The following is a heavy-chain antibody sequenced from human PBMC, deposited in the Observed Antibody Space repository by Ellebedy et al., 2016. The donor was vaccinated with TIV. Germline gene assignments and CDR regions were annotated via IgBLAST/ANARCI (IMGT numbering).Heavy chain of an antibody. Sequence: ASVKVSCKASGYTFTSYGISWVRQAPGQGLEWMGWIRGYNGNTDYAQKLQGRVTMTTDTSTNTAYMELRSLRFDDTAVYYCARGSGSYYADYWGQGALVTVSS. CDR2: IRGYNGNT. J-gene: IGHJ4*02. D-gene: IGHD1-26*01. V-gene: IGHV1-18*04. CDR1: GYTFTSYG. CDR3: ARGSGSYYADY.